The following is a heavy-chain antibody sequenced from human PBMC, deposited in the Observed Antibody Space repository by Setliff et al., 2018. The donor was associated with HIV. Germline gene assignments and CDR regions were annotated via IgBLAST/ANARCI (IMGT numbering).Heavy chain of an antibody. Sequence: PSETLSLTCSVSGGSISDNKYYWSWIRQPPGKGLEWTGSIYHSGKTYYNPSLKSRLTISVDTSKNQFSLKLSSVTAADTAVYYCVTSSSWSSRLNFWGPGMLVTVSS. CDR3: VTSSSWSSRLNF. D-gene: IGHD2-2*01. CDR2: IYHSGKT. J-gene: IGHJ4*02. V-gene: IGHV4-39*01. CDR1: GGSISDNKYY.